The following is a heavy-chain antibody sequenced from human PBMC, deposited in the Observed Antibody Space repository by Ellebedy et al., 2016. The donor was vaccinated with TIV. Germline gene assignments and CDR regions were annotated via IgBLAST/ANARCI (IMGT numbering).Heavy chain of an antibody. D-gene: IGHD7-27*01. CDR3: ARDPPASGTRTWG. V-gene: IGHV3-33*01. Sequence: GESLKISXAVSGFTFSDYGVHWVRQAPGKGLEWVAVIWYDGSEKYYQDSVRGRFTISRDNSKNTLYLQMDNLRAEDTAMYYCARDPPASGTRTWGWGQGTLVTVSS. J-gene: IGHJ4*02. CDR1: GFTFSDYG. CDR2: IWYDGSEK.